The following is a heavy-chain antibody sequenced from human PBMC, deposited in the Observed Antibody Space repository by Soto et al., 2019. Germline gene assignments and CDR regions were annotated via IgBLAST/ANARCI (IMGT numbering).Heavy chain of an antibody. V-gene: IGHV1-18*01. J-gene: IGHJ4*02. CDR2: SSAYNGNT. CDR3: ARGRGASSCFDPPPYFAS. Sequence: QVLLVQSGAEVKEPGASVKVSCKTSGYAFRTYGLSWVRQAPGQGLEWLGWSSAYNGNTDYAQKFQGRVSTTTDTSTSTVYMELRSLRSDDTALYYCARGRGASSCFDPPPYFASWGQGTLFTVSS. CDR1: GYAFRTYG. D-gene: IGHD1-26*01.